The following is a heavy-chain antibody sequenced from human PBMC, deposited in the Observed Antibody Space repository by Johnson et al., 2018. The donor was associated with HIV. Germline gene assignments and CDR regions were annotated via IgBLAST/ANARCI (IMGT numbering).Heavy chain of an antibody. Sequence: MQLVESGGGVVRPGGSLRLSCAASGFTFHDFGMSWVRQVPGKGLEWISGINWHGHGTGYADSVKGRFTVSRDNAKNSLYLQMNSLRAEDTALYYCARVGEYCSSTSCSGAFDIWGQGTKVTVSS. V-gene: IGHV3-20*04. CDR1: GFTFHDFG. CDR3: ARVGEYCSSTSCSGAFDI. D-gene: IGHD2-2*01. CDR2: INWHGHGT. J-gene: IGHJ3*02.